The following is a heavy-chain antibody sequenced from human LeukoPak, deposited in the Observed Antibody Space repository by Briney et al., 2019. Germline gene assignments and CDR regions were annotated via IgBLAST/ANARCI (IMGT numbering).Heavy chain of an antibody. J-gene: IGHJ4*02. CDR1: GFTFSNAW. CDR3: TTVDTAMVQLDY. CDR2: IKSKTDGGTT. Sequence: AGGSLRLSCAASGFTFSNAWMSWVRQAPGKGLEWVGRIKSKTDGGTTDYAAPVKGRFTISRDDSKNTLYLQMNSLKTEDTAVYYCTTVDTAMVQLDYWGQGTLVTVSS. V-gene: IGHV3-15*01. D-gene: IGHD5-18*01.